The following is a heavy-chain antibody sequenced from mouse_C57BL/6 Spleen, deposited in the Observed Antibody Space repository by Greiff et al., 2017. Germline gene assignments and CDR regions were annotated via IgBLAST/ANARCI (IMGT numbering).Heavy chain of an antibody. CDR2: INPSTGGT. CDR1: GYSFTGYY. J-gene: IGHJ2*01. CDR3: AIVYYFDY. V-gene: IGHV1-42*01. Sequence: EVQLQQSGPELVKPGASVKISCKASGYSFTGYYMNWVKQSPEKSLEWIGEINPSTGGTTYNQKFKAKATLTVDKSSSTAYMQLKSLTSEDSAVYYCAIVYYFDYWGQGTTLTVSS.